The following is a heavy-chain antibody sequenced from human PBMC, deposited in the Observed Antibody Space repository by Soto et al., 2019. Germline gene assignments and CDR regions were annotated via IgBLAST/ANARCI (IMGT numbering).Heavy chain of an antibody. Sequence: EVQLVESGGDLVQPGGSLRLSCAASGLTFSSYWMSWVHQAPGKGLEWVANIKQDGSEKYYVDSVKGRFTISRDNAKNSLYLQMNSLRAEDTAIYYCARGWSHFDYWGQGTLVTVSS. CDR1: GLTFSSYW. J-gene: IGHJ4*02. CDR3: ARGWSHFDY. V-gene: IGHV3-7*03. CDR2: IKQDGSEK.